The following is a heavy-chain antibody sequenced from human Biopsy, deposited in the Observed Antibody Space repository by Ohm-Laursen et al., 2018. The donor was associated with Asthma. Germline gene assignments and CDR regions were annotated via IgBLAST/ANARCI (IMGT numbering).Heavy chain of an antibody. CDR3: ARDAWELQKPYAYYFDY. CDR1: GFTFSRYG. V-gene: IGHV3-30*03. J-gene: IGHJ4*02. D-gene: IGHD1-26*01. CDR2: ISSDGTRK. Sequence: SSLRLSYAASGFTFSRYGMHWVRQAPGKGLEWVAVISSDGTRKYYADSVKGRFNISRDNSKNTLYLQMNSLRAEDTAVYYCARDAWELQKPYAYYFDYWGQGTLVTVSS.